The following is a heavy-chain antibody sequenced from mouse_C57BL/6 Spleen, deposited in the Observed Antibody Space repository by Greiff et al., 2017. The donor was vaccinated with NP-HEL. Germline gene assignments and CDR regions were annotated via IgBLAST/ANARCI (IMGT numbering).Heavy chain of an antibody. CDR2: ISNGGGST. D-gene: IGHD2-1*01. CDR1: GFTFSDYY. J-gene: IGHJ4*01. V-gene: IGHV5-12*01. Sequence: EVKLMESGGGLVQPGGSLKLSCAASGFTFSDYYMYWVRQTPEKRLEWVAYISNGGGSTYYPDTVKGRFTISRDNAKNTLYLQMSRLKSEDTAMYYCASRGIYYGNYDAMDYWGQGTSVTVSS. CDR3: ASRGIYYGNYDAMDY.